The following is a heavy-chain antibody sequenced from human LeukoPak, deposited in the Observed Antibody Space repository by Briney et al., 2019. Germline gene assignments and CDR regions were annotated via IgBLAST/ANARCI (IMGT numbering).Heavy chain of an antibody. CDR3: ARARATEDIVVVVAATAFDI. Sequence: ASVKVSCKASGYTFTSYGISWVRQAPGQGLEWMGWISAYNGNTNYAQKLQGRVTMTTDTSTSTAYMELRSLRSDDTAVYYCARARATEDIVVVVAATAFDIWGQGTMVTVSS. CDR2: ISAYNGNT. CDR1: GYTFTSYG. V-gene: IGHV1-18*01. D-gene: IGHD2-15*01. J-gene: IGHJ3*02.